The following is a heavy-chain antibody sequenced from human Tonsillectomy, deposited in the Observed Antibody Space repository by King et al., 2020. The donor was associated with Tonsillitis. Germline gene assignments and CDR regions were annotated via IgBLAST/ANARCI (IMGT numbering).Heavy chain of an antibody. CDR2: IYYSGST. J-gene: IGHJ5*02. Sequence: VQLQESGPGLVKPSETLSLTCTVSGGSISSYYWSWIRQPPGKGLEWIAYIYYSGSTNYNPSLKSRVTISVDTSKNQFSLKLSSVTAADTAVYYCASDKAAASGYSWFDPWGQGTLVTVSS. CDR1: GGSISSYY. D-gene: IGHD6-25*01. V-gene: IGHV4-59*01. CDR3: ASDKAAASGYSWFDP.